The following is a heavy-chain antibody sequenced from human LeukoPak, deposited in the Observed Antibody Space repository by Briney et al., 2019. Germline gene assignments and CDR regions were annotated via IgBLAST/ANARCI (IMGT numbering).Heavy chain of an antibody. J-gene: IGHJ6*02. CDR1: GYTFTTYY. Sequence: ASLKVSCKASGYTFTTYYIHWVRRAPGQGLEWMGWINPNTGVTESPQRFQGRVTMTRDTSSRTAYMELSRLTSDDTAVYYCTRDHCTSFDCYQNNYHGLDVRGQGTTVIVSS. D-gene: IGHD2-21*02. CDR3: TRDHCTSFDCYQNNYHGLDV. CDR2: INPNTGVT. V-gene: IGHV1-2*02.